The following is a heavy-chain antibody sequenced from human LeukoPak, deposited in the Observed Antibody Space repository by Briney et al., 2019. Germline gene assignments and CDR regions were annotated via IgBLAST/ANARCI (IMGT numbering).Heavy chain of an antibody. CDR3: TRADRGDVFDI. Sequence: PGGSLRLSCAASGFAFSSSWMAWVRQAPGKGLVWVSRINSDGRRTSYADSVKGRFTISRDNAKNTLYLQMNSLRAEDTAVYYCTRADRGDVFDIWGQGTMVTVSS. J-gene: IGHJ3*02. D-gene: IGHD2-15*01. CDR2: INSDGRRT. V-gene: IGHV3-74*01. CDR1: GFAFSSSW.